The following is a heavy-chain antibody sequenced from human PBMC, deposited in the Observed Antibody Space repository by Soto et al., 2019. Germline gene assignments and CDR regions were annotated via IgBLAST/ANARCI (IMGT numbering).Heavy chain of an antibody. Sequence: QVQLVQSGAEVKKPGASVKVSCKASGYSFTSYDINWVRQATGQGLEWMGWMNPNSANTGYAQKSQVRVTMTRNTSLSTAYMELSSLRSEDTAVDYCARETARTEIDYWGQGTLVTVSS. CDR1: GYSFTSYD. V-gene: IGHV1-8*01. CDR2: MNPNSANT. CDR3: ARETARTEIDY. J-gene: IGHJ4*02.